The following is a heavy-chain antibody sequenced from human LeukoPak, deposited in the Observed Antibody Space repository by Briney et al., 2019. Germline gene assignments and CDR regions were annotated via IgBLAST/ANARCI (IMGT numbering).Heavy chain of an antibody. Sequence: GRSLRLSCAASGFTFSSYAMHWVRQAPGKGLEWVALISYDGSNKYYADSVKGRFTISRDNSKNTLYLQMNSLRAEDTAVYYCAREADCSGGSCYSGFDYWGQGILVIVSS. CDR3: AREADCSGGSCYSGFDY. J-gene: IGHJ4*02. CDR1: GFTFSSYA. V-gene: IGHV3-30-3*01. D-gene: IGHD2-15*01. CDR2: ISYDGSNK.